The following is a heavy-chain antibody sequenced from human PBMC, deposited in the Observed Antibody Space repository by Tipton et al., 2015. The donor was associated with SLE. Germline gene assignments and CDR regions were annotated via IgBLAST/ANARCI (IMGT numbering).Heavy chain of an antibody. V-gene: IGHV4-30-4*01. J-gene: IGHJ2*01. CDR3: ARGGSYDWNDKTRYFDL. Sequence: TLSLTCTVSGGSISSGDYYWSWIRQPPGKGLEWIGYIYYSGSTYYNPSLRSRVTISVDTSKNQFSLKLSSVTAADTAVYYCARGGSYDWNDKTRYFDLWGRVTLVTVSS. CDR1: GGSISSGDYY. CDR2: IYYSGST. D-gene: IGHD1-20*01.